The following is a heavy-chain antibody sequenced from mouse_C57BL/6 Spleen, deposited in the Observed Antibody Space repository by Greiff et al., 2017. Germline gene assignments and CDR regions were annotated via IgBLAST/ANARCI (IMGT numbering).Heavy chain of an antibody. D-gene: IGHD4-1*01. V-gene: IGHV1-69*01. Sequence: QVQLQQPGAELVMPGASVKLSCKASGYTFTSYWMHWVKQRPGQGLEWIGEIDPSDSYTNYNQKFKGKSTLTVDKSSRTAYMQLSSLTSEDSAVYYCARGTNWGYFDVWGTGTTVTVSS. CDR3: ARGTNWGYFDV. CDR2: IDPSDSYT. J-gene: IGHJ1*03. CDR1: GYTFTSYW.